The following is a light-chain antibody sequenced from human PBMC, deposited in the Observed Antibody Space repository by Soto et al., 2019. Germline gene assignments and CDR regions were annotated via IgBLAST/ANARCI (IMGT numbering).Light chain of an antibody. Sequence: QSVLTQPPSVSAAPGQKVTISCSGSSSNIGNNYVSWYQQLPGTGPKLLIYDNNERPSGIPDRFSGSKSGTSATLGITGLQTGDEADYYCGTWDSSLSAGVFGGGTKLTVL. CDR2: DNN. CDR1: SSNIGNNY. V-gene: IGLV1-51*01. CDR3: GTWDSSLSAGV. J-gene: IGLJ3*02.